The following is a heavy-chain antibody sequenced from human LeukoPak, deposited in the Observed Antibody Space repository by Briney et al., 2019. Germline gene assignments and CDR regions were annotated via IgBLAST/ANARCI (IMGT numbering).Heavy chain of an antibody. Sequence: HSGGSLRLSCAASGFTFSSHAMNWVRQAPGKGLEWVSYISISSSSVYYADSVKGRFTISRDNAKNSLYLQMNSLRAEDTAIYYCAKDWLSIADNWFDPWGQGTLVTVSS. CDR3: AKDWLSIADNWFDP. D-gene: IGHD6-6*01. CDR2: ISISSSSV. CDR1: GFTFSSHA. V-gene: IGHV3-48*04. J-gene: IGHJ5*02.